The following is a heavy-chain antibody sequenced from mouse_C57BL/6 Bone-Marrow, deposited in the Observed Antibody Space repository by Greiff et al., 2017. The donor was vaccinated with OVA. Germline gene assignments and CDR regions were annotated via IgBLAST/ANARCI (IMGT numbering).Heavy chain of an antibody. CDR3: AGYYGTDFDV. CDR1: GYTFTDYY. CDR2: IYPGSGNT. D-gene: IGHD1-1*01. V-gene: IGHV1-76*01. J-gene: IGHJ1*03. Sequence: QVQLQQSGAELVRPGASVKLSCKASGYTFTDYYINWVKQRPGQGLEWIARIYPGSGNTYYNEKFKGKATLTAEKSSSTAYMQLSSLTSEDSAVYFCAGYYGTDFDVRGTGTTVTVSS.